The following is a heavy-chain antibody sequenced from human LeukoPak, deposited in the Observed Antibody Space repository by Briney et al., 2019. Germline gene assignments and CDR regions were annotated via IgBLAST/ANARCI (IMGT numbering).Heavy chain of an antibody. V-gene: IGHV3-30*04. CDR2: ISYDGSNK. D-gene: IGHD6-6*01. Sequence: PGRSLRLSCAASGFTFSSYAMHWVRQAPGKGLEWVAVISYDGSNKYYADSVKGRFTISRDNSKNTLYLQMNSLRAEDTAVYYCARGTSIAAQYYYYYMDVWGKGTTVTVSS. CDR1: GFTFSSYA. J-gene: IGHJ6*03. CDR3: ARGTSIAAQYYYYYMDV.